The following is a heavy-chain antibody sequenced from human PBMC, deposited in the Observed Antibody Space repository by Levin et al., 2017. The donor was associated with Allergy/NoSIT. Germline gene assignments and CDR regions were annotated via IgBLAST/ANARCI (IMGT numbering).Heavy chain of an antibody. CDR2: ISYGGSSD. D-gene: IGHD2-15*01. CDR3: ATDRCSGGACSPDY. V-gene: IGHV3-30*03. CDR1: GFTFRSYG. J-gene: IGHJ4*02. Sequence: GESLKISCAASGFTFRSYGMHWVRQAPGKGLVWVTSISYGGSSDYYADSVKGRFSISRDNSENTLYLQMSSLRPEDTAVYYCATDRCSGGACSPDYWGQGTLVTVSS.